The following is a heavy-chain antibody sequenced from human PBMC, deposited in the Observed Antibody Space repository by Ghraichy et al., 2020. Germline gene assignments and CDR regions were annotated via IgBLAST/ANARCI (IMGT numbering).Heavy chain of an antibody. CDR1: AFRFSSYS. CDR3: ASVGIWGYCHSTSCPPGDY. D-gene: IGHD2-2*01. J-gene: IGHJ4*02. CDR2: VSATGSYT. V-gene: IGHV3-21*01. Sequence: GGSLRLSCAASAFRFSSYSMNWVRQAPGKGLEWVSSVSATGSYTYYADSVKGRFTISRDNAKNSLYLQMNSLRAEDTAVYYCASVGIWGYCHSTSCPPGDYWGQGTLVTVSS.